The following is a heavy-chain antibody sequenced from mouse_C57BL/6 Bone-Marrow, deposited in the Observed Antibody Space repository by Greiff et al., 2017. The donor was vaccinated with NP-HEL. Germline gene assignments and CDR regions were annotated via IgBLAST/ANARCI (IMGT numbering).Heavy chain of an antibody. CDR1: GYSITSGYY. J-gene: IGHJ4*01. CDR3: ARWGFAMDY. V-gene: IGHV3-6*01. CDR2: ISYDGSN. Sequence: EVQLQESGPGLVKPSQSLSLTCSVTGYSITSGYYWNWFRQFPGNQLEWVGYISYDGSNNYNPSLKNRISITRDTSKNQFFLKLNSVTTEDTATYYCARWGFAMDYWGQGTSVTVSS.